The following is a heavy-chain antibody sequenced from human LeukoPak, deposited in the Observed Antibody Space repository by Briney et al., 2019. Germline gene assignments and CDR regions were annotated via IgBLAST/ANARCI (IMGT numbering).Heavy chain of an antibody. J-gene: IGHJ4*02. V-gene: IGHV3-23*01. Sequence: PGGSLRLSCAASGFTFSSYTMNWVRQAPGKGLEWVSGFDGSGDGTYYVDSVKGRFTISRDNSGNTVYLQMNSVRAEDTAVYYCARGSGYSHWGQGTLVTVSS. CDR3: ARGSGYSH. D-gene: IGHD3-3*01. CDR2: FDGSGDGT. CDR1: GFTFSSYT.